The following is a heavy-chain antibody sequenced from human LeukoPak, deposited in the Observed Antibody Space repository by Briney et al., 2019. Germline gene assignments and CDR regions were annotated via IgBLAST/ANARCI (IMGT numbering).Heavy chain of an antibody. CDR2: ISSTSTYI. CDR3: ARIIGISGTYPTDY. Sequence: GGSLRLSCAASGFTFRTYSMNWVRQAPGKRLEWVSSISSTSTYIYYADSMKGRFIISRDNARNSLYLEMNSLRAEDTAVYYCARIIGISGTYPTDYWGQGTLVTVSS. J-gene: IGHJ4*02. V-gene: IGHV3-21*06. CDR1: GFTFRTYS. D-gene: IGHD1-26*01.